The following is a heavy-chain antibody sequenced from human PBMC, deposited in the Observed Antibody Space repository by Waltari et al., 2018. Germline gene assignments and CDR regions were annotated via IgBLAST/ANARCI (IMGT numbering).Heavy chain of an antibody. CDR1: GFTFSSYA. Sequence: EVQLLESGGGLVQPGGSLRLSCAASGFTFSSYAMSWVRQAPGKGLEWVSAISGSGGSTYYADSVQGRFTISGDNSKNTLYLQMNSLRAEDTAVYYCAKDPFGDYSYYFDYWGQGTLVTVSS. D-gene: IGHD4-17*01. V-gene: IGHV3-23*01. CDR3: AKDPFGDYSYYFDY. J-gene: IGHJ4*02. CDR2: ISGSGGST.